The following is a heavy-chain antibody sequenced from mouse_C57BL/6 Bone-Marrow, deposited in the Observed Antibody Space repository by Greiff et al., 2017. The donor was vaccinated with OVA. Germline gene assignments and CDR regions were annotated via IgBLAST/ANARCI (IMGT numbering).Heavy chain of an antibody. J-gene: IGHJ3*01. CDR1: GYTFTSYW. V-gene: IGHV1-64*01. Sequence: VQLQQPGAELVKPGASVKLSCKASGYTFTSYWMHWVKQRPGQGLEWIGMIHPNSGSTNYNEKFKSKATLTVDKSSSTAYMQLSSLTSEDSAVYYCARRYYGIYALFAYWGQGTLVTVSA. D-gene: IGHD2-1*01. CDR2: IHPNSGST. CDR3: ARRYYGIYALFAY.